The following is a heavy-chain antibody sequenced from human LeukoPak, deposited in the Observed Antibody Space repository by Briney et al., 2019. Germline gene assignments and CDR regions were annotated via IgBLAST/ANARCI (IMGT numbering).Heavy chain of an antibody. V-gene: IGHV3-53*01. CDR1: GLTGSHNY. Sequence: GGSLRLSCAASGLTGSHNYVSWVRQAPGKGLEWVSAIHTSGDTCYADSVKGRFTISRDTSKNTLYLQINSLRVEDTAVYYCIVFGDSDHWGQGTLVTVSS. J-gene: IGHJ4*02. CDR3: IVFGDSDH. CDR2: IHTSGDT. D-gene: IGHD4-17*01.